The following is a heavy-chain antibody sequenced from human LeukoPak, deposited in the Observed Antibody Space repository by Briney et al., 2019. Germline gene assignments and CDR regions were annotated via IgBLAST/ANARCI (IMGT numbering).Heavy chain of an antibody. V-gene: IGHV3-21*01. J-gene: IGHJ4*02. CDR1: GFTFSTYS. CDR3: ARDYTLYISGWFLDY. Sequence: GGSLRLSCAASGFTFSTYSMNWVRQAPGKGLEWVSSISSSSTSVYYADSVKGRFTISRDNAKSSLYLQMNSLRAEDTAVYYCARDYTLYISGWFLDYWAQGTLVTVSS. D-gene: IGHD6-19*01. CDR2: ISSSSTSV.